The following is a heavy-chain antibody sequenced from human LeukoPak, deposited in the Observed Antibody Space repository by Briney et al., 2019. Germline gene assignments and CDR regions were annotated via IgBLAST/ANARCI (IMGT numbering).Heavy chain of an antibody. CDR2: ISGSGGST. CDR1: GFTFSSYA. CDR3: AKDSSGYGFNY. V-gene: IGHV3-23*01. Sequence: GGSLRLTCAASGFTFSSYAMSWVRQAPGKGLEWVSAISGSGGSTYYADSVKGRFTISRDNSKNTLYLQMNSLRAEDTAVYYCAKDSSGYGFNYWGQGTLVTVSS. J-gene: IGHJ4*02. D-gene: IGHD3-22*01.